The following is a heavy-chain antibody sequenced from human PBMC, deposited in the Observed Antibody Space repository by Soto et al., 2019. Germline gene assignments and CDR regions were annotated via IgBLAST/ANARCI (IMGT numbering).Heavy chain of an antibody. V-gene: IGHV5-51*01. Sequence: GDSLKISCKGSGYSFTSYWIGWDRQMRGKGLEWMGIIYPGDSDTRYSPSFQGQVTISADKYISTADLQWSSLKASDTAMYYCAIQVWVQRLYYYYYYGMDVWGQGTTVTVCS. CDR1: GYSFTSYW. J-gene: IGHJ6*02. CDR3: AIQVWVQRLYYYYYYGMDV. CDR2: IYPGDSDT. D-gene: IGHD5-18*01.